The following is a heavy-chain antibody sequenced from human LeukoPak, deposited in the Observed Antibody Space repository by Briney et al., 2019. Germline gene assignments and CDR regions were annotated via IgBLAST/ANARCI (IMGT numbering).Heavy chain of an antibody. CDR3: AKGGSSGWKDYFDY. Sequence: PGGSLRLSCAASGFTFSSYGMHWVRQAPGRGLEWVAVISHDGSNKYYADSVKGRSTISRDNSKNTLYLQMNSLRAEDTGVYYCAKGGSSGWKDYFDYWGQGTLVTVSS. V-gene: IGHV3-30*18. CDR2: ISHDGSNK. CDR1: GFTFSSYG. J-gene: IGHJ4*02. D-gene: IGHD6-19*01.